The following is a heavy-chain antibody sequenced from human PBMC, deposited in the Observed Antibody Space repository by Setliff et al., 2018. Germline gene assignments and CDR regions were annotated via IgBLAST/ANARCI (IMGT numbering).Heavy chain of an antibody. CDR1: GFTFSTYW. CDR2: ISTDGSSI. D-gene: IGHD1-26*01. CDR3: ARVGSKPQLGWFDP. J-gene: IGHJ5*02. V-gene: IGHV3-74*03. Sequence: PGGSLRLSCVTSGFTFSTYWMHWVRQAPGQGLVWVARISTDGSSITCADSVKGRFTISRDNARNTLYLQMNSLTAEDTAVYYCARVGSKPQLGWFDPWGQGTLVTVSS.